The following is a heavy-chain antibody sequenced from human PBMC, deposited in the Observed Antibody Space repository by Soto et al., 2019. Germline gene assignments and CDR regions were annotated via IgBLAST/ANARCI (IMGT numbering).Heavy chain of an antibody. V-gene: IGHV3-23*01. CDR3: AKDRGKWDPSYYFDY. CDR1: GFTFSSYA. D-gene: IGHD1-26*01. Sequence: GGSLRLSCAAPGFTFSSYAMSWVRQAPGKGLEWVSAISGSGGSTYYADSVKGRFTISRDNSKNTLYLQMNSLRAEDTAVYYCAKDRGKWDPSYYFDYWGQGTLVTVSS. J-gene: IGHJ4*02. CDR2: ISGSGGST.